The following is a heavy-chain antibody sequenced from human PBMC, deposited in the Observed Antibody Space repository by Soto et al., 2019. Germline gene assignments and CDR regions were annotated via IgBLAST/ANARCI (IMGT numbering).Heavy chain of an antibody. J-gene: IGHJ5*02. Sequence: SETLSLTCAVYGGSFSGYYWSWIRQPPGKGLEWIGEINHSGSTNYNPSLKSRVTISIDTSKNQFSLKLSSVTAADTAVYYCARGGWFDPWGQGTLVTVSS. V-gene: IGHV4-34*01. CDR3: ARGGWFDP. CDR2: INHSGST. CDR1: GGSFSGYY.